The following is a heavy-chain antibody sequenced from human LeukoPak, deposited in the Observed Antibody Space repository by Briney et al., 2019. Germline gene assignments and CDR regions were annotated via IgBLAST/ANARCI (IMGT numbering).Heavy chain of an antibody. CDR2: IYTSGST. CDR1: GGSISSYY. D-gene: IGHD4-11*01. Sequence: PSETLSLTCTVSGGSISSYYWSWIRQPAGKGLEWNGRIYTSGSTNYNPSLKSRVTMSVDTSKNQFSLKLSSVTAADTAVYYCARDPLQADYYYYMDVWGKGTTVTVSS. V-gene: IGHV4-4*07. J-gene: IGHJ6*03. CDR3: ARDPLQADYYYYMDV.